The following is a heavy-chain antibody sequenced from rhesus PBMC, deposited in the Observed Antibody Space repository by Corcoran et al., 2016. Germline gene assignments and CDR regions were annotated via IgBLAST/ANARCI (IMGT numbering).Heavy chain of an antibody. CDR1: GGSISGYYY. CDR3: ARRNYGYWYFDL. CDR2: IYGNSAST. Sequence: QVQLQQWGEGLVKPSETLSLTCAVYGGSISGYYYWSWIRQPPGKGLEWIGYIYGNSASTNDNPSLKNRVTSSKDTSKNQFSLKLSSVTAADTAVYYWARRNYGYWYFDLWGPGTPITISA. D-gene: IGHD1-26*01. V-gene: IGHV4-73*01. J-gene: IGHJ2*01.